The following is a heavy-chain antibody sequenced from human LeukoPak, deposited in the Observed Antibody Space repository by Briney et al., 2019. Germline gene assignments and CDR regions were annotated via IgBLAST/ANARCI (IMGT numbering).Heavy chain of an antibody. D-gene: IGHD3-22*01. CDR1: GFTFSSYS. CDR3: ATEGYYYDSSGYYYENY. V-gene: IGHV3-21*01. J-gene: IGHJ4*02. CDR2: ISSSSSYI. Sequence: GGSLRLSCAASGFTFSSYSMNWVRQAPGKGLEWVSSISSSSSYIYYADSVKGRFTISRDNAKNSLYLQMNSLRAEDTAVYYCATEGYYYDSSGYYYENYWGQGTLVTVFS.